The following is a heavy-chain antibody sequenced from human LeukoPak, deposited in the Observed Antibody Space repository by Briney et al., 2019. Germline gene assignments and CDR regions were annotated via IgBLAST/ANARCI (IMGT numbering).Heavy chain of an antibody. Sequence: PSETLSLTCAVYGGSFSGYYWSWIRQPPGKGLEWIGEINHSGSTNYNPSLKSRVTISVDTSKNQFSLKLSSVTAADTAVYYCARDSSSGYFFDYWGQGTLVTVSS. V-gene: IGHV4-34*01. CDR2: INHSGST. J-gene: IGHJ4*02. CDR1: GGSFSGYY. D-gene: IGHD6-13*01. CDR3: ARDSSSGYFFDY.